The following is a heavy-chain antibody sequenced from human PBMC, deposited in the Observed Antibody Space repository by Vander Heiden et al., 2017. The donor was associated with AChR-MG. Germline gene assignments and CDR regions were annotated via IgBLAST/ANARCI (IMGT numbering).Heavy chain of an antibody. CDR3: ASDSYYYDSRGFY. Sequence: QLQLQESGPGLVKPSETLSPTCTFSGRSISSSSYDWGWIRQPRGKGLEWIGSIYYSGSTYYNPTLKSRVTISVDTSKNQFSLKLSSVTAADTAVYYCASDSYYYDSRGFYWGQGTLVTVSS. J-gene: IGHJ4*02. CDR2: IYYSGST. V-gene: IGHV4-39*01. D-gene: IGHD3-22*01. CDR1: GRSISSSSYD.